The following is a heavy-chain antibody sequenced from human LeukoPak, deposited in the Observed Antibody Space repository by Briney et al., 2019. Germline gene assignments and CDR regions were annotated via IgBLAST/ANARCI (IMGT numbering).Heavy chain of an antibody. Sequence: GGSLRLSWAASGFIVSSNYMSWVRQAPGKGLEWVSVIYSGGDTYYADPVKGRFTISRDNSKNTLYLQMNSLRAEDTAVYYCARRFFDSGASDLWGRGTLVTVSS. J-gene: IGHJ2*01. CDR2: IYSGGDT. CDR1: GFIVSSNY. V-gene: IGHV3-66*01. CDR3: ARRFFDSGASDL. D-gene: IGHD3-22*01.